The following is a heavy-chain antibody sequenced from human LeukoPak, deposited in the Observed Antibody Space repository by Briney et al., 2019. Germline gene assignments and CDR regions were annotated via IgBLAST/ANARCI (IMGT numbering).Heavy chain of an antibody. V-gene: IGHV1-8*03. CDR3: ARRKFLGWFDP. Sequence: ASVKVSCKASGYIFTTYDISWVRQATGQGLEWMGWLNPNSGNAGYAQKFQGRVTISRNTSISTAYMELSSLRSDDTAIYYCARRKFLGWFDPWGQGTLVTVSS. J-gene: IGHJ5*02. CDR2: LNPNSGNA. D-gene: IGHD7-27*01. CDR1: GYIFTTYD.